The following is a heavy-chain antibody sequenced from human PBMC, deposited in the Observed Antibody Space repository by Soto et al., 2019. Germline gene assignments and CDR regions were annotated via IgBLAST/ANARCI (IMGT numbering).Heavy chain of an antibody. CDR3: ARGQAFWTGYYRMPYYFDY. J-gene: IGHJ4*02. CDR1: GGSVSSGSYY. V-gene: IGHV4-61*01. Sequence: PXGTLSLTCTVSGGSVSSGSYYGSWIRQPPGKGLEYIGYLYYSGSTNYNPPLKSRVTISVDTPKNQFSLKLTSVTAADTAIYYCARGQAFWTGYYRMPYYFDYWGQGTLVTVSS. D-gene: IGHD3-3*01. CDR2: LYYSGST.